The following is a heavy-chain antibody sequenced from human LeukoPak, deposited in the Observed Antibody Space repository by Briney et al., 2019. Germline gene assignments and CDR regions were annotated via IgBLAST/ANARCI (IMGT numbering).Heavy chain of an antibody. CDR1: GFTISDYW. D-gene: IGHD6-13*01. J-gene: IGHJ4*02. Sequence: PGGSLRLSCVGSGFTISDYWMTWVGQPPGKGRAGLANIKQEGREKYYVDSVKGRFTISRDNAKNSLYLQINSLRAEDTAVYYCTRTSVAAAGVYWGQGTLVIVSS. CDR2: IKQEGREK. V-gene: IGHV3-7*01. CDR3: TRTSVAAAGVY.